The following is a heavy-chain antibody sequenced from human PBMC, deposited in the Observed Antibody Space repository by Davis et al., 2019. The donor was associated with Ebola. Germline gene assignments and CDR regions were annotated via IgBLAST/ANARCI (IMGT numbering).Heavy chain of an antibody. CDR1: SGSISRGGSY. CDR2: IYYSGST. V-gene: IGHV4-31*03. CDR3: ARDLSLHQGPIGLPPGTLLQEHL. J-gene: IGHJ6*01. Sequence: PSETLSLTCTVSSGSISRGGSYWTWIRQHPGKGLEWIGYIYYSGSTYYKPSLKSRVTISLDTSKNQFSLNLYSVTAADTAVYYCARDLSLHQGPIGLPPGTLLQEHLWG.